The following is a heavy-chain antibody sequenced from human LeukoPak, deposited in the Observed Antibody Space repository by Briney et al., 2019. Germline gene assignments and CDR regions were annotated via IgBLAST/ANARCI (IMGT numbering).Heavy chain of an antibody. J-gene: IGHJ4*02. Sequence: SETLSLTCAVYGGSFSGYYWSWIRQPPGKGLEWIGEINHSGSTNYNPSLKSRVTISVDTSKNQFSLKLSSVTAADTAVYYCARGLYDSSGYYFFNFDYWGQGTLVTVSS. V-gene: IGHV4-34*01. D-gene: IGHD3-22*01. CDR2: INHSGST. CDR3: ARGLYDSSGYYFFNFDY. CDR1: GGSFSGYY.